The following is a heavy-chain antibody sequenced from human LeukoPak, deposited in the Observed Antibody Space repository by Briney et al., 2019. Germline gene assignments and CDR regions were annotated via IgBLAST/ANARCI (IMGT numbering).Heavy chain of an antibody. D-gene: IGHD4-23*01. Sequence: PGGSLRLSCAASGLIISNYWMHWVRQAPGKGLVWVARINSEGSGTTYADSVKGRFTISRDHAKNTLYLQMNSLRDEDTAVYYCAKGGTTVVDYWGQGTLVTVSS. V-gene: IGHV3-74*01. CDR1: GLIISNYW. CDR3: AKGGTTVVDY. CDR2: INSEGSGT. J-gene: IGHJ4*02.